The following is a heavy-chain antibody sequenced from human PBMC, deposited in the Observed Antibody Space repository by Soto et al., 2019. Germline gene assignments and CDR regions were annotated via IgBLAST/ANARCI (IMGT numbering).Heavy chain of an antibody. CDR2: ISAHTGSS. J-gene: IGHJ3*01. CDR3: ARGFLCQGRDSRGYSSAACEF. CDR1: GYTFTSSG. V-gene: IGHV1-18*01. D-gene: IGHD3-22*01. Sequence: GAAVKVSCKSSGYTFTSSGMSWVRQAPGQGLEWMGWISAHTGSSEYAQRFQGRVTMTTDRSTSTAYMELRSLRSDDTAVYYCARGFLCQGRDSRGYSSAACEFWGPGTRVTVSS.